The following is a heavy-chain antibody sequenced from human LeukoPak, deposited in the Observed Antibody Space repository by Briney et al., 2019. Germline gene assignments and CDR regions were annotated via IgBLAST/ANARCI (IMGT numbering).Heavy chain of an antibody. V-gene: IGHV1-18*01. CDR3: AGDYNYGSGSYYIYFDY. D-gene: IGHD3-10*01. CDR2: IGADISYT. Sequence: GASVKVSCKASGYSFIHYGITWVRQAPGQGLEWMGWIGADISYTKYAEKFQGRVTMTTDTSTSTAYMEMRGLRSNDTAVYYCAGDYNYGSGSYYIYFDYWGQGTLVTVSS. CDR1: GYSFIHYG. J-gene: IGHJ4*02.